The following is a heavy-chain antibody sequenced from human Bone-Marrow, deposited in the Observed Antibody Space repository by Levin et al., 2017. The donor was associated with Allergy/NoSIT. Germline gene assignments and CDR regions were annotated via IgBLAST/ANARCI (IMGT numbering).Heavy chain of an antibody. J-gene: IGHJ4*02. V-gene: IGHV3-53*01. CDR1: GFTVSGYY. D-gene: IGHD3-10*01. Sequence: PGESLKISCAASGFTVSGYYLSWVRQAPGKGLEWVSTIYDAGRTYYADSVKGRFTISRDNSKDTLYPQMNSLRADDTAVYYCASFRFPGYHGSGSYYIEYCFDAWGQGALVAVSS. CDR2: IYDAGRT. CDR3: ASFRFPGYHGSGSYYIEYCFDA.